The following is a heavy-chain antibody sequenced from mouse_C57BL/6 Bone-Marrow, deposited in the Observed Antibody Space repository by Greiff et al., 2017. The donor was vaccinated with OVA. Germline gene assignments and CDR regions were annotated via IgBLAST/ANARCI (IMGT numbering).Heavy chain of an antibody. D-gene: IGHD1-1*01. CDR3: APYYYGLAY. CDR2: INPYNGDT. V-gene: IGHV1-20*01. J-gene: IGHJ3*01. CDR1: GYSFTGYF. Sequence: EVQLQQSGPELVKPGASVKISCKASGYSFTGYFMNWVMQSHGKSLEWIGRINPYNGDTFYNQKFKGKATLTVDKSSSTAHMELRSLTSEDSAVYYCAPYYYGLAYWGQGTLVTVSA.